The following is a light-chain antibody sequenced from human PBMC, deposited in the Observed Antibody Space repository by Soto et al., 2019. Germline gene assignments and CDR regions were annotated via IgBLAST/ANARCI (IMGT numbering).Light chain of an antibody. V-gene: IGKV3-15*01. CDR1: QSVSNN. CDR3: QQYNTWPRT. CDR2: GAS. Sequence: EIVMTQSPATLSVSPGERATLSCRASQSVSNNLAWYQQKPGQAPRLLIYGASNRATGIPARFSGSGSGTEFTLTVSSLQSEDFAVYYCQQYNTWPRTFGQGTKVEIK. J-gene: IGKJ1*01.